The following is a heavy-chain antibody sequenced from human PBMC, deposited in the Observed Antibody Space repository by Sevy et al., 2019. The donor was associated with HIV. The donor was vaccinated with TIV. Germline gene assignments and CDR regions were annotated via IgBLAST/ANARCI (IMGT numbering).Heavy chain of an antibody. V-gene: IGHV3-74*01. CDR2: INSDGSST. Sequence: GSLRLSCAASGFTFRSYWMHWVRQAPGKGLVWVSRINSDGSSTSYADSVKGRFTISRDNAKNTLYLQMNSLRAEDTAVYYCARDSSGYLGAYWYFDLWGRGTLVTVSS. CDR3: ARDSSGYLGAYWYFDL. CDR1: GFTFRSYW. D-gene: IGHD3-22*01. J-gene: IGHJ2*01.